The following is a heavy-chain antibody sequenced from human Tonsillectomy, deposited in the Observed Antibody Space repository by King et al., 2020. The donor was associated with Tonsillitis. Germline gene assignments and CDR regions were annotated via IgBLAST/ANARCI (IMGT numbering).Heavy chain of an antibody. D-gene: IGHD4-17*01. Sequence: MQLQESGPGLVKPSETLSLTCTVSGYSISSGYFWGWIRQSPGKGLEWIGNIYRGGSIYYNPSLKSRITISIDTSKNQFSLNLSSVTAADTAVYYCARVPEGSRDYGYFDSWGQGTLVTVSS. CDR2: IYRGGSI. CDR3: ARVPEGSRDYGYFDS. J-gene: IGHJ4*02. CDR1: GYSISSGYF. V-gene: IGHV4-38-2*02.